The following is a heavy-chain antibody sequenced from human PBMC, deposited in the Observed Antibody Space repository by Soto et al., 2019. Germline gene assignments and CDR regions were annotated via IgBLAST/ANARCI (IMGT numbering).Heavy chain of an antibody. CDR3: ARGTVTSGRWFGP. V-gene: IGHV1-18*04. CDR1: ASPLTGTP. J-gene: IGHJ5*02. CDR2: ISTFNGNT. D-gene: IGHD4-17*01. Sequence: QVHLVQSGTEVKEPGASVKASCRPSASPLTGTPFNWFGRAPEQGLEWMGWISTFNGNTKYAGNFEGRVTMTTNTSTTTAYMELTSLTFDDTAVYFCARGTVTSGRWFGPWGQGTLVSVSS.